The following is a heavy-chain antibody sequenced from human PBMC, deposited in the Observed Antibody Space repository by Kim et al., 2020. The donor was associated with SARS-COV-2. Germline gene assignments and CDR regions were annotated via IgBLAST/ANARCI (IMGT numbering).Heavy chain of an antibody. Sequence: SETLSLTCTVSGGSISSSSYYWGWIRQPPGKGLEWIGSIYYSGSTYYNPSLKSRVTISVDTSKNQYSLKLSPVTAADTAVYYCARLNYYDSSGYYEFDYWGQGTLVTVSS. CDR1: GGSISSSSYY. CDR3: ARLNYYDSSGYYEFDY. D-gene: IGHD3-22*01. CDR2: IYYSGST. V-gene: IGHV4-39*01. J-gene: IGHJ4*02.